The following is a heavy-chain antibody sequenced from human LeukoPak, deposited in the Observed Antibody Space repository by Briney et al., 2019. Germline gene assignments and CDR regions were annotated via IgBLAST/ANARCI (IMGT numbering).Heavy chain of an antibody. D-gene: IGHD6-13*01. CDR1: GGTFSSYA. J-gene: IGHJ4*02. CDR3: ARVTGSSWLQKN. CDR2: IIPIFGTA. V-gene: IGHV1-69*13. Sequence: ASVKVSCKASGGTFSSYAISWVRQAPGQGLEWMGGIIPIFGTANYAQKFQGRVTITADESTSTAYMELSSLRSEDTAMYYCARVTGSSWLQKNWGQGTLVTVSS.